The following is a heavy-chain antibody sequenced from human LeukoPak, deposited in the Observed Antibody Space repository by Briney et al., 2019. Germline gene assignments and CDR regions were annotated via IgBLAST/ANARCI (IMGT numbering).Heavy chain of an antibody. CDR2: IYLGDSDT. Sequence: GESLKISCKGIGDKFSTYWIGWVRQMPGKGLEWMGSIYLGDSDTRYSPSFQGRVSLSADKSASTAYLQWSSLKASDTAIYYCAGRKFDSSGSAFFDYWGRGTLVTVSS. CDR1: GDKFSTYW. V-gene: IGHV5-51*01. J-gene: IGHJ4*02. CDR3: AGRKFDSSGSAFFDY. D-gene: IGHD3-22*01.